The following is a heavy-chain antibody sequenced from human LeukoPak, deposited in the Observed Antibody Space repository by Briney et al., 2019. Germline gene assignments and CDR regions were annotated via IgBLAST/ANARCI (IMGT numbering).Heavy chain of an antibody. J-gene: IGHJ3*02. D-gene: IGHD2-2*01. V-gene: IGHV4-4*07. CDR3: ARAYCSSTSCYYDAFDI. CDR1: GGSISSYY. CDR2: IYTSGST. Sequence: SETLSLTCTVSGGSISSYYWSWIRQPAGKGLEWIGRIYTSGSTNYNPSLKSRVTMSVDTSKNQFSLKLSSVTAEDTAVYYCARAYCSSTSCYYDAFDIWGQGTMVTVSS.